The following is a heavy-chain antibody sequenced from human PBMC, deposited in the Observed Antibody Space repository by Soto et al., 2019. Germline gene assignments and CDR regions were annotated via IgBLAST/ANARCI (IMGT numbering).Heavy chain of an antibody. D-gene: IGHD3-9*01. CDR1: GFTFTSYE. CDR3: ARESDYDTFDY. CDR2: ISGSGSAI. Sequence: EVQLVESGGGLAQPGGSLRLSCTASGFTFTSYEMNWVRQAPGKGLEWVSYISGSGSAIYYADSEKGRFTISRDNAKKSLFLQMNGLRAEDTAVYYCARESDYDTFDYWGQGTPVTVSS. J-gene: IGHJ4*02. V-gene: IGHV3-48*03.